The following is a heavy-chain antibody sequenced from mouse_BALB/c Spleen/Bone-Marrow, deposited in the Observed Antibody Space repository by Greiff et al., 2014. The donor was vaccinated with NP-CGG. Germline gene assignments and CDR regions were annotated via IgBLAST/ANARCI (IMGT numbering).Heavy chain of an antibody. V-gene: IGHV2-9*02. CDR2: IWAGGST. Sequence: QVQLQQPGPGLVAPSQSLSITCTVSGFSLTSYGVHWVRQPPGKGLEWLGVIWAGGSTNYNSALMSRLSISKDNSKSQVFLKMNSLQTDDTAMYHCARDYYGSSYFDYWGQGTTLTVSS. CDR1: GFSLTSYG. CDR3: ARDYYGSSYFDY. J-gene: IGHJ2*01. D-gene: IGHD1-1*01.